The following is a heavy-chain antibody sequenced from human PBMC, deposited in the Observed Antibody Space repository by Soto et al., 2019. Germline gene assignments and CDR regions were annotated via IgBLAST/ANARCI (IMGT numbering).Heavy chain of an antibody. Sequence: ASVKVSCKASCFTFTSYFFSLVRQAPGQGLEWMGWISAYNGNTNYAQKLQGRVTMTTDTSTSTAYMELRSLRSDDTAVYYCARDGPPVDYWGQGTLVTVSS. CDR2: ISAYNGNT. CDR3: ARDGPPVDY. CDR1: CFTFTSYF. V-gene: IGHV1-18*01. J-gene: IGHJ4*02.